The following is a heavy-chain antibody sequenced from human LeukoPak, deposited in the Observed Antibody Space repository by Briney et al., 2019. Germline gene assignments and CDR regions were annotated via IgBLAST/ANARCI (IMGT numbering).Heavy chain of an antibody. D-gene: IGHD5-24*01. Sequence: GGSLRLSCAASGFTFSSYWMHWVRQVPGKGLVWVSRIDNDGSSTSYADSVKGRFTISRDNAKNTLYLQMTSLRAEDTAVYYCVRVRRDGSPGAFDIWGQGTMVTVSS. CDR3: VRVRRDGSPGAFDI. J-gene: IGHJ3*02. CDR2: IDNDGSST. CDR1: GFTFSSYW. V-gene: IGHV3-74*01.